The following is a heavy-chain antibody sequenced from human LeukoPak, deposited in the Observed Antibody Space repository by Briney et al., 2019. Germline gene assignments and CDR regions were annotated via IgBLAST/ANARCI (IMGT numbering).Heavy chain of an antibody. D-gene: IGHD2-2*01. Sequence: PSETLSLTCAVYGGSFSGYYWSWIRQPPGKGLEWVGEINHSGSTNYNPSHKSRVTISVETTKKKCTLKLSSVTAADTAVYYCARQIVVVPAAIGPDAFDIWGQGTMVTVSS. J-gene: IGHJ3*02. V-gene: IGHV4-34*01. CDR3: ARQIVVVPAAIGPDAFDI. CDR2: INHSGST. CDR1: GGSFSGYY.